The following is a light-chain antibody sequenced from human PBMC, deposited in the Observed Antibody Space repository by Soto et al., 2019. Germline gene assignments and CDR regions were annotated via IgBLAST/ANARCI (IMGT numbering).Light chain of an antibody. CDR2: DVS. V-gene: IGLV2-14*01. Sequence: QSALTQPASVSGSPGQSITISCTGTSSDVGPYNFGSWYQQHPGKAPKLMISDVSNRPSGVSNRFSGSESGNTASLTISGLQAEDEADYFCSSYTSSSTLLFGTWTKVTVL. J-gene: IGLJ1*01. CDR3: SSYTSSSTLL. CDR1: SSDVGPYNF.